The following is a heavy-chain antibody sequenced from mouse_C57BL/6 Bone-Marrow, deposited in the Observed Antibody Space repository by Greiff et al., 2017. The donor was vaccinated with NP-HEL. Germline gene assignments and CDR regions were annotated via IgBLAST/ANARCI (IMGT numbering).Heavy chain of an antibody. J-gene: IGHJ1*03. CDR2: ISNLAYSI. Sequence: EVKLVESGGGLVQPGGSLKLSCAASGFTFSDYGMAWVPQAPRKGPEWVAFISNLAYSIYYADTVTGRFTFSRDTATNTPYLEMSSLRSEDTAVFYCARHGYYGSSYWYFDVWGTGTTVTVSS. CDR1: GFTFSDYG. CDR3: ARHGYYGSSYWYFDV. V-gene: IGHV5-15*01. D-gene: IGHD1-1*01.